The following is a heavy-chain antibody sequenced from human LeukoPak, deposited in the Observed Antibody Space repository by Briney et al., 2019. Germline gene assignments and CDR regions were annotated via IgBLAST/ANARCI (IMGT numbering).Heavy chain of an antibody. J-gene: IGHJ5*02. Sequence: PGGSLRLSCAASGFTFSSYEMNWVRQAPGKGLEWVSYISSSGSTIYYADSVKGRFTISRDNAKNSLYLQMNSLRAEDTAVYYCAREAVVDDPLGWFDPWGQGTLVTVSS. CDR2: ISSSGSTI. CDR1: GFTFSSYE. D-gene: IGHD2-15*01. CDR3: AREAVVDDPLGWFDP. V-gene: IGHV3-48*03.